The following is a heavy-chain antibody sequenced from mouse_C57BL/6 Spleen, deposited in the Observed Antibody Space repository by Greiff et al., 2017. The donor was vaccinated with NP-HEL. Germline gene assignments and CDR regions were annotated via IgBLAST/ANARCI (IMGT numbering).Heavy chain of an antibody. D-gene: IGHD3-3*01. CDR2: ISSGGDYI. J-gene: IGHJ4*01. CDR3: TRGGGTRAMDY. V-gene: IGHV5-9-1*02. CDR1: GFTFSSYA. Sequence: EVQRVESGEGLVKPGGSLKLSCAASGFTFSSYAMSWVRQTPEKRLEWVAYISSGGDYIYYADTVKGRFTIARDNARNTLYRQMSSLKSEDTAMYYCTRGGGTRAMDYWGQGTSVTVSS.